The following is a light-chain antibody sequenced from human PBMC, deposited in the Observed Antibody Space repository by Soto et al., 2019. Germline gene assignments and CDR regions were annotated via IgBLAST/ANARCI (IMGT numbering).Light chain of an antibody. CDR2: AAS. V-gene: IGKV3-20*01. Sequence: EIVLTQSPGTLSLSPGGRATLSCRASQSVSSSFLAWYQQKPGQAPSLLIYAASRSATGIPDRFSGSGSGTDFTLTISRLEPEDFAVYYCQQYGSSVFSFGPGTKVDIK. CDR3: QQYGSSVFS. CDR1: QSVSSSF. J-gene: IGKJ3*01.